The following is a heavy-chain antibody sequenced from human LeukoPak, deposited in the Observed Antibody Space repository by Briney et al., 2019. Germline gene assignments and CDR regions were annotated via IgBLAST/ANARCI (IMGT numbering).Heavy chain of an antibody. J-gene: IGHJ6*03. CDR2: ITGSSTWT. V-gene: IGHV3-23*01. Sequence: GGSLRLSCEASGFTFGTYGMTWVRQSPGKGLEWVSGITGSSTWTYYADSVKGRFTIFRDDSKNTLYLQMNSLRAEDTAVYYCAKGTATVTSIYYYMDVWGKGTTVTVSS. D-gene: IGHD4-17*01. CDR3: AKGTATVTSIYYYMDV. CDR1: GFTFGTYG.